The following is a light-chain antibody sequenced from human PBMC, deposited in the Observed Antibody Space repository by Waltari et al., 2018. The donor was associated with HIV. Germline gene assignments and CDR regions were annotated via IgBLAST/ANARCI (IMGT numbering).Light chain of an antibody. Sequence: QSVLTQPPSASGTPGQRVTISCSGSSSNIGRNALNWYQQLPGTAPKLLIYSNNQRPSGVPDRFSGSKSGTSASLAISGLQSDDEADYYCAAWDDSLNDSYVFGPGTKVTVL. CDR1: SSNIGRNA. CDR2: SNN. J-gene: IGLJ1*01. CDR3: AAWDDSLNDSYV. V-gene: IGLV1-44*01.